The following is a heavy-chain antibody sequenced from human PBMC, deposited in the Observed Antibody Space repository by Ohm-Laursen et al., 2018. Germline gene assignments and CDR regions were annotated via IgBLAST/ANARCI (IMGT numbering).Heavy chain of an antibody. Sequence: SDTLSLTCTVSGGSISSYYWSWIRQPPGRVLEWIGYIYYSGSTNYKPSLKSRVTISVDTSKNQFSLKLSSVTAADTAVYYCARHSMFQQLGSFDYWGLGTLVTVSS. CDR2: IYYSGST. CDR1: GGSISSYY. V-gene: IGHV4-59*08. J-gene: IGHJ4*02. D-gene: IGHD6-13*01. CDR3: ARHSMFQQLGSFDY.